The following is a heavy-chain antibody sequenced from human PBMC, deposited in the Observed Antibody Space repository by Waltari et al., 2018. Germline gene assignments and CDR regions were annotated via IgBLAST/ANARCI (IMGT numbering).Heavy chain of an antibody. CDR3: AKGGHLSAFDV. V-gene: IGHV3-23*01. Sequence: EVQLLVSGGGMVQPGGSLSLSSAASGPLFGRYAMAWVRQAPGKGLEWVSTISGNGGETFYADSVLGRFTISRDNSKNKVFLQMDSLRAEDSALYFCAKGGHLSAFDVWGQGTMVTVSS. J-gene: IGHJ3*01. CDR1: GPLFGRYA. CDR2: ISGNGGET.